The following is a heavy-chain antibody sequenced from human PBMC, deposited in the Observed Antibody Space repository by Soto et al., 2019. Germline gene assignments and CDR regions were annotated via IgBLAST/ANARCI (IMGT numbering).Heavy chain of an antibody. D-gene: IGHD7-27*01. CDR2: INAGYGNT. Sequence: SVKVSLKASGYTFSSYAMHWVRQAPGQRLEWMGWINAGYGNTKSSQKFQDRVTISRDTSASTAYMELTSLRSEDTAVYYCARDTGDGTFDFWGQGTLVTVSS. CDR3: ARDTGDGTFDF. CDR1: GYTFSSYA. V-gene: IGHV1-3*01. J-gene: IGHJ4*02.